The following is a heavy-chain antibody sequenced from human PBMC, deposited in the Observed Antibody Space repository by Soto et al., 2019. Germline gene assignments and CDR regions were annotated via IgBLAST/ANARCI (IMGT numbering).Heavy chain of an antibody. J-gene: IGHJ4*02. CDR1: GFTFDDYA. CDR3: AKAHMWEGTEWETSFDS. CDR2: ISWNSGSI. Sequence: EMQLVESGGGLVQPGRSLRLSCAASGFTFDDYAMHWVRQAPGKGLEWVSGISWNSGSIGYADTVKGRFTISRDNAKNSLYLQMNSLRPEDTALYFCAKAHMWEGTEWETSFDSWGQGTLVTVSS. V-gene: IGHV3-9*01. D-gene: IGHD1-26*01.